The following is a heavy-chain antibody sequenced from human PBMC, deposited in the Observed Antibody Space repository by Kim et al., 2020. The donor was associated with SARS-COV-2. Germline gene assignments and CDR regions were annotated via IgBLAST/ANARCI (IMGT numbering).Heavy chain of an antibody. V-gene: IGHV3-74*01. D-gene: IGHD6-13*01. CDR2: IKSDGSDT. CDR1: GFTFSSYW. Sequence: GGSLRLSCEASGFTFSSYWMNWVRQGPGKGLVWVSRIKSDGSDTHYADSVKGRFTISRDNAKNTLHLQLNSLGVKDTAIYYCARGSFQQGFDPWGQGTLVTVSS. J-gene: IGHJ5*02. CDR3: ARGSFQQGFDP.